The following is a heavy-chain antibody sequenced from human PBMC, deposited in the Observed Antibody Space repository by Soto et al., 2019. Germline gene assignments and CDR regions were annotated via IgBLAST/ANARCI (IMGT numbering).Heavy chain of an antibody. V-gene: IGHV3-23*01. CDR2: IGTSGGTT. J-gene: IGHJ3*02. CDR1: GFTFSTYG. CDR3: ARDFGEVGATAVYDI. D-gene: IGHD1-26*01. Sequence: EVHLLESGGGLVQPGGSLTLSCAASGFTFSTYGMSWVRQAPGKELEWVSTIGTSGGTTYYADSVKGRFTISRDNSKNTLFLQMNSLTAEDTAIYYCARDFGEVGATAVYDIWGQGTMVIVSS.